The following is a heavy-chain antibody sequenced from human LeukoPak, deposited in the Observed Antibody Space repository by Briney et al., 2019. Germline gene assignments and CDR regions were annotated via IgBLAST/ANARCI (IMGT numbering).Heavy chain of an antibody. V-gene: IGHV1-58*02. Sequence: ASVKVSCKASGFTFTSSAMQWVRQARGQRLEWIGWIVVGSGNTNYAQKFQERVTITRDMSTSTAYMELSSLRSEDTAVYYCARDSVRGVSRQPFDYWGQGTLVTVSS. CDR1: GFTFTSSA. D-gene: IGHD3-10*02. CDR2: IVVGSGNT. J-gene: IGHJ4*02. CDR3: ARDSVRGVSRQPFDY.